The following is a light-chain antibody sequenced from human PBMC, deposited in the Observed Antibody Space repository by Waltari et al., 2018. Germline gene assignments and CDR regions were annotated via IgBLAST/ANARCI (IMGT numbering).Light chain of an antibody. J-gene: IGLJ2*01. CDR1: SPDVGGYNY. Sequence: QSALTQPRPVSGSPGQSVSISCPGTSPDVGGYNYVTWYRQHPCKAPTMIIVDVNKRPSGVPDRFSGSKSGNTASLTISGLQAEDEADYYCCSYAGTSSLTFGGGTQLTVL. V-gene: IGLV2-11*01. CDR3: CSYAGTSSLT. CDR2: DVN.